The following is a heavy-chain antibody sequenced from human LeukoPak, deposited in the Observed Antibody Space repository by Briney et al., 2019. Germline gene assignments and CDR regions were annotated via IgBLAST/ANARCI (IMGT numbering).Heavy chain of an antibody. CDR2: MNPNSGNT. J-gene: IGHJ5*02. V-gene: IGHV1-8*01. CDR3: ARARGDRLADWFDP. CDR1: GYTFTSYD. Sequence: ASVKVSCKASGYTFTSYDINWVRQATGQGLEWMGWMNPNSGNTGYAQKFQGRVTMTRNTSISTAYMELSSLRSEDTAVYYCARARGDRLADWFDPWGQGTLVTVSS. D-gene: IGHD2-21*02.